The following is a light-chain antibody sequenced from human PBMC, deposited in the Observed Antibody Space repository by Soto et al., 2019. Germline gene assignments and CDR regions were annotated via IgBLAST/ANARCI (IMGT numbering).Light chain of an antibody. CDR3: QQSYSTPLT. V-gene: IGKV1-39*01. CDR2: AAS. J-gene: IGKJ4*01. Sequence: DIQMTQSPSSLSASLVDRVTITCMASQSISSYLNWYQQKPGKAPKLLIYAASSLQSGVPSRFSGSGSGTDFTLAISSLQPEDFATYYCQQSYSTPLTFGGGTKVDIK. CDR1: QSISSY.